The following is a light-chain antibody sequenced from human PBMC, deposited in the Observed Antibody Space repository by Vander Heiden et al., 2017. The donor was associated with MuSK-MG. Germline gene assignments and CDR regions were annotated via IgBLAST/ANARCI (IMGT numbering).Light chain of an antibody. CDR1: QTISGY. Sequence: IHRTQSPSSLSASVGDRVTITCRASQTISGYLNWYQQKPGKVPKLLIYAASSLQSEILSRFSDRGSGTDFTLTLIMLPLQDFAVYFCQLRHSTPWTFGQGTKMQIK. CDR3: QLRHSTPWT. V-gene: IGKV1-39*01. CDR2: AAS. J-gene: IGKJ1*01.